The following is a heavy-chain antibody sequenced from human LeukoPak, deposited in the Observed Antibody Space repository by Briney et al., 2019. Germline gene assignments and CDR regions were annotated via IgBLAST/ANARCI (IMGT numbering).Heavy chain of an antibody. CDR3: ARDRGSGWYGDY. D-gene: IGHD6-19*01. CDR2: ISYDGSNE. CDR1: GFTFSNFA. Sequence: PGGSLRLSCAASGFTFSNFAMHWVRQASGKGLEWVAVISYDGSNEYYADSVKGRFSISRDNSKNTLFLQMNSLRAEDTAVYYCARDRGSGWYGDYWGQGTLVTVSS. V-gene: IGHV3-30-3*01. J-gene: IGHJ4*02.